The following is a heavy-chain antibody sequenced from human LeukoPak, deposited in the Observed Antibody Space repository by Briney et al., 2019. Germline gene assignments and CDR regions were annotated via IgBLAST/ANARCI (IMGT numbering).Heavy chain of an antibody. CDR1: GGSISFNY. J-gene: IGHJ6*03. CDR3: ARVRWDASGTLGTRHVYYEYMDV. Sequence: SETLSLTCSVSGGSISFNYWSWIRQPAGKGLEWIGRIYNSGSTSYNPSLKSRVTMSLDTSKNQLSLKLRSVTAADTAMYYCARVRWDASGTLGTRHVYYEYMDVWGKGTTVTVSS. D-gene: IGHD3-10*01. CDR2: IYNSGST. V-gene: IGHV4-4*07.